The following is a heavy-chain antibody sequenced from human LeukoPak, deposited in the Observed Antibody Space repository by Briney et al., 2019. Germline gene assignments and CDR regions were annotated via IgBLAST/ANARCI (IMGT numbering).Heavy chain of an antibody. CDR2: ISDIGSI. V-gene: IGHV4-59*08. CDR1: GGSISSYY. Sequence: ASETLSLTCTVSGGSISSYYWSWIRQPPGKGLEWIAYISDIGSINYNPSLKSRLTISLDTSKNQFSLKLSSVTAADTAVYYCAGHHPRNTVDFWGQGTLVTVSS. J-gene: IGHJ4*02. D-gene: IGHD2-8*02. CDR3: AGHHPRNTVDF.